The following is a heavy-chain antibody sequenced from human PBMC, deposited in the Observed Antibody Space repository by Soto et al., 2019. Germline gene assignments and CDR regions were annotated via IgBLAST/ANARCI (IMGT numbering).Heavy chain of an antibody. CDR3: ARDAGSNDNWFDP. CDR2: IYYTGRA. CDR1: GDYLHIVGYY. D-gene: IGHD6-13*01. J-gene: IGHJ5*02. Sequence: SETRSLTCSVSGDYLHIVGYYWTWIRQLPGKGWEWMRYIYYTGRAYYHPTPESRITMSVDRSTNQFTLKLSAVTAAYTAIYYCARDAGSNDNWFDPWGQGTLVTVSS. V-gene: IGHV4-31*03.